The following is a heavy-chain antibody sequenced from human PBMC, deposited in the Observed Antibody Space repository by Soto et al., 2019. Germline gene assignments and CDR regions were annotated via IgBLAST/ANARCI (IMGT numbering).Heavy chain of an antibody. CDR2: IRSKANSYAT. Sequence: PGGSLRLSCAASGFTFSGSAMHWVRQASGKGLEWVGRIRSKANSYATAYAASVKGRFTISRDDSKNTAYLQMNSLKTEDTAVYYCIRHAGYYYDSSGYYRRFDYWGQGTLVTVSS. CDR1: GFTFSGSA. D-gene: IGHD3-22*01. J-gene: IGHJ4*02. V-gene: IGHV3-73*01. CDR3: IRHAGYYYDSSGYYRRFDY.